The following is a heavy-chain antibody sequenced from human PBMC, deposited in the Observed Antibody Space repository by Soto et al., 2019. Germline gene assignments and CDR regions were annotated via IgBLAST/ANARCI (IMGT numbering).Heavy chain of an antibody. J-gene: IGHJ5*02. D-gene: IGHD1-26*01. CDR3: ARGTVGTNPNWLGP. V-gene: IGHV3-66*01. Sequence: EVQLVESGGGLVQPGGSPRLSCAASGFTVSSSYLYWVRQAPGKGLEWVSSIYKSGDTHYADSVKGRFTISRDNYKSTLFLQMNSLRAEDTAVYYCARGTVGTNPNWLGPWGQGTLVTVSS. CDR2: IYKSGDT. CDR1: GFTVSSSY.